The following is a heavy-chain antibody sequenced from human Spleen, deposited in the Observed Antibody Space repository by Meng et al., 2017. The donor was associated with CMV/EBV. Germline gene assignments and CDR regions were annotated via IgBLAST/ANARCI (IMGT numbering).Heavy chain of an antibody. Sequence: HWVRQAPGQGLEWMGWINPNSGSTKYAQKFQGRVTMTRDTSINTAYMEVTRLRSDDTAVYYCARDADLVVVLTPTRGYYYGLDVWGQGTTVTVSS. CDR3: ARDADLVVVLTPTRGYYYGLDV. J-gene: IGHJ6*02. D-gene: IGHD2-15*01. CDR2: INPNSGST. V-gene: IGHV1-2*02.